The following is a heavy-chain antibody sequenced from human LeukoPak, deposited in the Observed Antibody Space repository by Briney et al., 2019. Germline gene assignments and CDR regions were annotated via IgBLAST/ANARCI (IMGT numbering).Heavy chain of an antibody. V-gene: IGHV3-30*04. J-gene: IGHJ4*02. D-gene: IGHD6-19*01. Sequence: GGSLRLSCAASGFTFSSYAMHWVRQAPGKGLEWVAVISYDGSNKYYADSVKGRFTISRDNSKNTLYLQMNSLRAEDTAVYYCARRDSPENMYSSGWYGFRLDYWGQGTLVTVSS. CDR3: ARRDSPENMYSSGWYGFRLDY. CDR2: ISYDGSNK. CDR1: GFTFSSYA.